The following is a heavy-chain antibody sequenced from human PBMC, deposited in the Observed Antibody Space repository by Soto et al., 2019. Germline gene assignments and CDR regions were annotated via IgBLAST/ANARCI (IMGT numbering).Heavy chain of an antibody. CDR2: ISGSGGST. J-gene: IGHJ4*02. Sequence: GGSLRLSCAASGFTFSSYAMSWVRQAPGKGLEWVSAISGSGGSTYYADSVKGRFTISRDNSKNTLYLQMNSLRAEDTAVYYCAKNLYYDILTGYYILPPFDYWGQGTLVTVSS. V-gene: IGHV3-23*01. CDR1: GFTFSSYA. D-gene: IGHD3-9*01. CDR3: AKNLYYDILTGYYILPPFDY.